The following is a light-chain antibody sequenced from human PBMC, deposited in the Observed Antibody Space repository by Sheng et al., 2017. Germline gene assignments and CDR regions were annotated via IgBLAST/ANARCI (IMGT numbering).Light chain of an antibody. V-gene: IGKV4-1*01. CDR2: WAC. CDR1: QSVLYSSNNKNY. J-gene: IGKJ2*01. Sequence: DIVMTQSPDSLAVSLGERATINCKSSQSVLYSSNNKNYLAWYQQKPGQPPNLLIYWACTRESGVPDRFSGSGSGTDFTLTISSLQAEDVAVYYCQQYYTTPRTFGQGTKLEIK. CDR3: QQYYTTPRT.